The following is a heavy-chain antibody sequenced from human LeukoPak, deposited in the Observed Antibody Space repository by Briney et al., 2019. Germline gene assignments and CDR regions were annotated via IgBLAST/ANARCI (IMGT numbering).Heavy chain of an antibody. Sequence: GASVKVSCKASGYTFTSYDINWVRQATGQGLEWMGWISTYNGNTNYAQKLQGRVTMTTDTSTSTAYMELRSLRSDDTAVYYCARSKLRYMDVWGKGTTVTVSS. J-gene: IGHJ6*03. CDR3: ARSKLRYMDV. CDR1: GYTFTSYD. V-gene: IGHV1-18*01. CDR2: ISTYNGNT. D-gene: IGHD6-6*01.